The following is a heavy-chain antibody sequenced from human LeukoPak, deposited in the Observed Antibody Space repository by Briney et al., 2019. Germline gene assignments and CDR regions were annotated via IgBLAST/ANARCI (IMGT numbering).Heavy chain of an antibody. CDR3: ASISEVWGGYYTVHHDY. CDR1: GYTFTDYY. Sequence: ASVKVSCKTSGYTFTDYYMHWVRQAPGQGLEWMGRINPNSGDTNYAQRFLGRVTMTRDTSISTAYMELSSLTSDDTAVYYCASISEVWGGYYTVHHDYWGQGTLVTVSS. V-gene: IGHV1-2*02. D-gene: IGHD3-3*01. J-gene: IGHJ4*02. CDR2: INPNSGDT.